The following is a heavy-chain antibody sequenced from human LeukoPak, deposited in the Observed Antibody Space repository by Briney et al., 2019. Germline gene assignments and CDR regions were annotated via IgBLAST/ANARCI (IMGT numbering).Heavy chain of an antibody. J-gene: IGHJ4*02. Sequence: SETLSLTCTVSGGSVSSYYWSWIRQPPGKGLEWIGYIYYSGSTNYNPSLKSRVTISVDTSKNQFSLKLSSVTAADTAVYYCARVVWAKGFDYWGQGTLVTVSS. CDR1: GGSVSSYY. CDR3: ARVVWAKGFDY. V-gene: IGHV4-59*02. CDR2: IYYSGST. D-gene: IGHD1-26*01.